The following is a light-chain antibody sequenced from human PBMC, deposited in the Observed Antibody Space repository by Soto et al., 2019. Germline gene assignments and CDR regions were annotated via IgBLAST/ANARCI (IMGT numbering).Light chain of an antibody. Sequence: PGERATLSCRASQSVRSNFLAWYQQKPGQAPRVLIYGASKRATGIPDRFSGSGSGTDFSLTISRLEPEDFAVYYCHQYDNAPQTYGQGTKVDIK. CDR1: QSVRSNF. V-gene: IGKV3-20*01. CDR3: HQYDNAPQT. J-gene: IGKJ2*01. CDR2: GAS.